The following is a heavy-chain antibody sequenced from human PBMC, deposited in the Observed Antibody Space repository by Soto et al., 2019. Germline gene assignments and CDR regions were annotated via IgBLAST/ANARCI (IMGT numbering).Heavy chain of an antibody. CDR3: ARDAHCSSTSCYNWFDP. CDR1: GYTFTSYG. J-gene: IGHJ5*02. Sequence: VKVSCKASGYTFTSYGISWVRQAPGQGLEWMGWISAYNGNTNYAQKLQGRVTMTTDTSTSTAYMELRSLRSDDTAVYYCARDAHCSSTSCYNWFDPWGQGTLVTVSS. D-gene: IGHD2-2*01. CDR2: ISAYNGNT. V-gene: IGHV1-18*01.